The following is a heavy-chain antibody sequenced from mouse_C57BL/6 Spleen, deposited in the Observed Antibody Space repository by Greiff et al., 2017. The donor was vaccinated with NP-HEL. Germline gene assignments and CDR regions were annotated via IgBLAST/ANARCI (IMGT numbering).Heavy chain of an antibody. Sequence: QVQLQQSGAELARPGASVKLSCKASGYTFTSYGISWVKQRTGQGLEWIGEIYPRSGNTYYNEKFKGKATLTADKSSSTAYMELRSLTSEDSAVYFCARYVFDYWGQGTTLTVSS. CDR3: ARYVFDY. J-gene: IGHJ2*01. V-gene: IGHV1-81*01. CDR2: IYPRSGNT. CDR1: GYTFTSYG.